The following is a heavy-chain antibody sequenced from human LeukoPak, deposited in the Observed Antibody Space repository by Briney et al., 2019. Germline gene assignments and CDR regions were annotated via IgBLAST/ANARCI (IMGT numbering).Heavy chain of an antibody. CDR1: GXSISSYY. V-gene: IGHV4-59*08. CDR2: IYYSGST. D-gene: IGHD2-15*01. Sequence: SETLSLTCSVSGXSISSYYGSWIRQPPGKGLECIGYIYYSGSTNYNPSLKSRVTISVDTSKNHFSLNLSSVTAADTAVYYCARRVRAYCSGGSCYDDWYFDLWGRGTLVTVSS. J-gene: IGHJ2*01. CDR3: ARRVRAYCSGGSCYDDWYFDL.